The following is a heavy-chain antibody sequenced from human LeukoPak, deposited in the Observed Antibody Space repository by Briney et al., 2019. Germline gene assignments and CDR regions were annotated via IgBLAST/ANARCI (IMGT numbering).Heavy chain of an antibody. V-gene: IGHV3-30*04. CDR1: GFTFSSYA. J-gene: IGHJ6*03. CDR2: ISYDGSNK. D-gene: IGHD3-16*01. CDR3: ARDWGYYYMDV. Sequence: GSLRLSCAASGFTFSSYAMHWVRQAPGKGLEWVAVISYDGSNKYYAGSVKGRFTISRDNSKNTLYLQMNSLRAEDTAVYYCARDWGYYYMDVWGKGTTVTVSS.